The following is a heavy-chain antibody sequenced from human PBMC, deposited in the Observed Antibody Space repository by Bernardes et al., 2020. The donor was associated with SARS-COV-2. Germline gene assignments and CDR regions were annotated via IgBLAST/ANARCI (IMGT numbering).Heavy chain of an antibody. J-gene: IGHJ4*02. CDR1: GFTFSSYS. CDR3: AYSGYSYLYYFDY. V-gene: IGHV3-21*01. Sequence: GSLRLSCAASGFTFSSYSMNWVRQAPGKGLEWVSSISSSSSYIYYADSVKGRFTISRDNAKNSLYLQMNSLRAEDTAVYYCAYSGYSYLYYFDYWGQGTLVTVSS. CDR2: ISSSSSYI. D-gene: IGHD5-18*01.